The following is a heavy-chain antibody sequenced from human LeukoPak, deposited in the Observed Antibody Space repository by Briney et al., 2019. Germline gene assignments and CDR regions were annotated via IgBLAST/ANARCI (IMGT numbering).Heavy chain of an antibody. V-gene: IGHV4-59*01. CDR3: AREPDPYYYGSGGWFDP. J-gene: IGHJ5*02. Sequence: SETLSLTCTVSGGSISSYYWSWIRQPPGKGLEWIGYIYYSGSTNYNPSLKSRATISVDTSKNQFSLKLSSVTAADTAVYYCAREPDPYYYGSGGWFDPWGQGTLVTVSS. D-gene: IGHD3-10*01. CDR1: GGSISSYY. CDR2: IYYSGST.